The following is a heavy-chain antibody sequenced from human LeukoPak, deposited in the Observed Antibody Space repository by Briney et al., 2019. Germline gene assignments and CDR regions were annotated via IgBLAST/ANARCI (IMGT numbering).Heavy chain of an antibody. V-gene: IGHV1-8*01. CDR3: ARGRATTKDYYCYMDV. CDR2: MNPNSGNT. Sequence: GASVKVSCKASGYTFTSYDINWVRQATGQGLEWMGWMNPNSGNTGYAQKFQGRVTMTRNTSISTAYMELSSLRSEDTAVYYCARGRATTKDYYCYMDVWGKGTTVTVSS. J-gene: IGHJ6*03. D-gene: IGHD5-12*01. CDR1: GYTFTSYD.